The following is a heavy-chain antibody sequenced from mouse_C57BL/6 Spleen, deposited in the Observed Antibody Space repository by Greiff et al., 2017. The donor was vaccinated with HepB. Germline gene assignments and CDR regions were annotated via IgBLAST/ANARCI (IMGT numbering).Heavy chain of an antibody. Sequence: EVQLQESGPGMVKPSQSLSLTCTVTGYSITSGYDWHWIRHFPGNKLEWMGYISYSGSTNYNPSLKSRISITHDTSKNHFFLKLNSVTTEDTATYYCARGDYDGDFDVWGTGTTVTVSS. D-gene: IGHD2-4*01. CDR3: ARGDYDGDFDV. CDR1: GYSITSGYD. CDR2: ISYSGST. V-gene: IGHV3-1*01. J-gene: IGHJ1*03.